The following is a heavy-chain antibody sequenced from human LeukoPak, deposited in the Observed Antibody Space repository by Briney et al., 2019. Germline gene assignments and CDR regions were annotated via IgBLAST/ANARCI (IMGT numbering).Heavy chain of an antibody. Sequence: SETLSLTCTVSGGSISSHYWSWIRQPPGKGLEWIGYIYYSGSTSYDSSLKSRVTISVDTSNNQFSLKLTSVTAADTAVYYCARMRQLVNPSYYYYMDVWGKGTTVTISS. D-gene: IGHD6-13*01. CDR3: ARMRQLVNPSYYYYMDV. CDR1: GGSISSHY. J-gene: IGHJ6*03. CDR2: IYYSGST. V-gene: IGHV4-59*11.